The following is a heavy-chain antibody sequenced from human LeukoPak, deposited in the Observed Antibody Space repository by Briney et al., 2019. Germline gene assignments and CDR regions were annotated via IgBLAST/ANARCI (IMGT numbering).Heavy chain of an antibody. D-gene: IGHD5-12*01. Sequence: SETLSLPCTVSGGSISSYYWSWLRQPPGKGLEWIGYIYYSGSTNYNPSRKSRVTISVGTSKNQVSLKMSSVTAAETAVYYCARKSGYDRDFDYWGRETLVTVSS. V-gene: IGHV4-59*01. J-gene: IGHJ4*02. CDR3: ARKSGYDRDFDY. CDR1: GGSISSYY. CDR2: IYYSGST.